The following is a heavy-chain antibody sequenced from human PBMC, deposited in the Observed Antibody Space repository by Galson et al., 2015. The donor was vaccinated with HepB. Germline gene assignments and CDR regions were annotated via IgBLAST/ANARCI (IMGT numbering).Heavy chain of an antibody. Sequence: SVKVSCQAAGYTFTINGISWVRQAPGKGLEWMGWISANSGDTKYAQKLQGRVTMTRDTSTSTAYLELRSLRSDDTAASYCARDRDYRFDYWGQGTLVTVSS. V-gene: IGHV1-18*04. CDR3: ARDRDYRFDY. CDR1: GYTFTING. CDR2: ISANSGDT. D-gene: IGHD4/OR15-4a*01. J-gene: IGHJ4*02.